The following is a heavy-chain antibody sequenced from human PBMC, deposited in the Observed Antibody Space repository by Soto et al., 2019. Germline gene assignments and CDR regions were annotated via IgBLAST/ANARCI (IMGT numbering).Heavy chain of an antibody. J-gene: IGHJ4*02. D-gene: IGHD6-13*01. CDR1: GFTFSSYW. V-gene: IGHV3-7*03. CDR2: IKQDGSEK. CDR3: ARADRIAAEPFDY. Sequence: PGGSLRLSCAASGFTFSSYWMSWVRQAPGKGLEWVANIKQDGSEKYYVDSVKGRFTISRDNAKNSLYLQMNSLRAEDTAVYYCARADRIAAEPFDYWGQGTLVTVSS.